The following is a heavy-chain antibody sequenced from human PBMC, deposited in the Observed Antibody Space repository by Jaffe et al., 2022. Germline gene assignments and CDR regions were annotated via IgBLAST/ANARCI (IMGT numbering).Heavy chain of an antibody. CDR2: IYWDDDK. J-gene: IGHJ4*02. CDR3: AHSVEVGYCSSTSCSLFDY. V-gene: IGHV2-5*02. D-gene: IGHD2-2*01. Sequence: QITLKESGPTLVKPTQTLTLTCTFSGFSLSTSGVGVGWIRQPPGKALEWLALIYWDDDKRYSPSLKSRLTITKDTSKNQVVLTMTNMDPVDTATYYCAHSVEVGYCSSTSCSLFDYWGQGTLVTVSS. CDR1: GFSLSTSGVG.